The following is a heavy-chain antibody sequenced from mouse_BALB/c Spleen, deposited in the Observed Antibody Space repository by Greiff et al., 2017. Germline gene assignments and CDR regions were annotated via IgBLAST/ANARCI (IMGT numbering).Heavy chain of an antibody. V-gene: IGHV5-6-5*01. CDR3: ARNGYYGSSPYWYFDV. J-gene: IGHJ1*01. Sequence: EVKLMESGGGLVKPGGSLKLSCAASGFTFSSYAMSWVRQTPEKRLEWVASISSGGSTYYPDSVKGRFTISRDNARNILYLQMSSLRSEDTAMYYCARNGYYGSSPYWYFDVWGAGTTVTVSS. D-gene: IGHD1-1*01. CDR1: GFTFSSYA. CDR2: ISSGGST.